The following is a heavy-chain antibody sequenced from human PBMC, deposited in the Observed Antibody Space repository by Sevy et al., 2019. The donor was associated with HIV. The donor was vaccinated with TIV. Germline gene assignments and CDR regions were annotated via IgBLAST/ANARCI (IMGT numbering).Heavy chain of an antibody. D-gene: IGHD4-17*01. Sequence: GGSLRLSCVVSGFNFSDYGMHWVRQAPGKGLQWVSPVSYDGSNKLYVDSVKGRFTISRDDSMNSLFLQMNSLRAEDTAIYYCAKDGDSRSGLDFWGQGTLVTVSS. CDR3: AKDGDSRSGLDF. V-gene: IGHV3-30*18. CDR1: GFNFSDYG. J-gene: IGHJ4*02. CDR2: VSYDGSNK.